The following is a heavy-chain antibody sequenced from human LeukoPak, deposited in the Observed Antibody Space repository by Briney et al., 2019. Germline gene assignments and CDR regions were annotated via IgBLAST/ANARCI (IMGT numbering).Heavy chain of an antibody. CDR1: GFIFSSYA. CDR2: ISGSGGST. J-gene: IGHJ4*02. D-gene: IGHD7-27*01. CDR3: AKGMRTGDSWGYYFDY. Sequence: GGSLRLSCAASGFIFSSYAMSWVRQAPGKGLEWVSTISGSGGSTYYADSVKGRFTISRDISKNTLYLQLKSLRAEDAAVYYCAKGMRTGDSWGYYFDYWGQGALVTVSS. V-gene: IGHV3-23*01.